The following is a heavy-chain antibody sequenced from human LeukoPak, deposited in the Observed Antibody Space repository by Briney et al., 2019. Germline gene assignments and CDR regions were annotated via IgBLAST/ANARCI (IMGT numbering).Heavy chain of an antibody. CDR3: ARDRRIVGATTADY. Sequence: SETLSLTCTVSGGSISSYYWGWIRQPPGKGLEWIGEIYHSGSTNYNPSLKSRVTISVDKSKNQFSLKLSSVTAADTAVYYCARDRRIVGATTADYWGQGTLVTVSS. CDR1: GGSISSYY. CDR2: IYHSGST. D-gene: IGHD1-26*01. J-gene: IGHJ4*02. V-gene: IGHV4-59*12.